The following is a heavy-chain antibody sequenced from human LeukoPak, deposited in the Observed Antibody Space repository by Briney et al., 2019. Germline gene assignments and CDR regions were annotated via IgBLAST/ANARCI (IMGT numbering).Heavy chain of an antibody. D-gene: IGHD3-3*01. V-gene: IGHV5-51*01. J-gene: IGHJ4*02. CDR2: IYPGDSDT. Sequence: GESLKISCKGSGYTFSSYWIGWVRQMPGKGLEWMGIIYPGDSDTRYSPSLQGQVTISVDTSIGTAYLQWSSLKASDTAIYYCARQNDFRLDYWGEGSLVTVSS. CDR3: ARQNDFRLDY. CDR1: GYTFSSYW.